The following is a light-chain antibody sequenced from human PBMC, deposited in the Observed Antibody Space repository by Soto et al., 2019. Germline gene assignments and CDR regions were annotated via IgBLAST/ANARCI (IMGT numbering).Light chain of an antibody. Sequence: EIVLTQSPGALSLSPGERASLSCRASQSIANSLAWYQQKPGQAPRLLIFGASNRATGIPDRFSGSGSGTDFTLTISRLEPEDFAVYYCQQYGSSSRTFGQGTKVDI. CDR1: QSIANS. CDR3: QQYGSSSRT. CDR2: GAS. V-gene: IGKV3-20*01. J-gene: IGKJ1*01.